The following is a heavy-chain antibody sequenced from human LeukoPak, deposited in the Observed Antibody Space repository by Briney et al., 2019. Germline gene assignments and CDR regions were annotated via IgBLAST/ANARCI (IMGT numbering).Heavy chain of an antibody. J-gene: IGHJ4*02. D-gene: IGHD1-26*01. V-gene: IGHV3-23*01. CDR2: ISGSGGST. CDR3: AKDPYRSGSPGNYFDY. Sequence: GGSLRLSCAASGFTFSSYAMTWVRQAPGKGLEWVSAISGSGGSTYYADSVKGRFTISRDNSKYTLYLQMNSLRAEDTAVYYCAKDPYRSGSPGNYFDYWGQGTLVTVSS. CDR1: GFTFSSYA.